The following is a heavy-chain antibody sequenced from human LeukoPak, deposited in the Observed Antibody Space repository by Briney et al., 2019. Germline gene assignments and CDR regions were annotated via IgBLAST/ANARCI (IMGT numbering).Heavy chain of an antibody. V-gene: IGHV4-39*01. CDR1: GGSISSSSYY. Sequence: SETLSLTCTVSGGSISSSSYYWGWIRQPPGKGLEWIGSIYYSGSTYYNPSLKSRVTIPVDTSKNQFSLKLSSVTAADTAVYYCARLRPTTIFRVVIIQHFDYWGQGTLVTVSS. CDR2: IYYSGST. CDR3: ARLRPTTIFRVVIIQHFDY. D-gene: IGHD3-3*01. J-gene: IGHJ4*02.